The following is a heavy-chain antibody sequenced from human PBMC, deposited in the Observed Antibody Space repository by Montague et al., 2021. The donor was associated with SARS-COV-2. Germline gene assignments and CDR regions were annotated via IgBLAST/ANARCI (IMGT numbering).Heavy chain of an antibody. CDR3: AWSYYDILTAYYTPFDY. J-gene: IGHJ4*02. CDR1: GFSLSTSGMR. Sequence: PALVKPTQTLTLTCTFSGFSLSTSGMRASWIRQPPGKALEWLARIDWDDDKFYSTSLKTRLTISKDTSKNQVVLTMTNMDPVDTATYYCAWSYYDILTAYYTPFDYGGQGTRVTVSS. V-gene: IGHV2-70*04. CDR2: IDWDDDK. D-gene: IGHD3-9*01.